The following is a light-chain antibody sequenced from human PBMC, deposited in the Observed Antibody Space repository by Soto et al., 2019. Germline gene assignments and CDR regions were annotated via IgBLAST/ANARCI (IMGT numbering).Light chain of an antibody. J-gene: IGKJ1*01. Sequence: EIVLTQSPGTLSLSPGERATPSCRASQSVGSSHLAWYQQKPGQAPRLLIYGASSRATGIPDRFSGSGSGTDLTLTISRLEPEDFAVYYFQQYGSAPWPFGQGTKVDI. CDR2: GAS. CDR1: QSVGSSH. CDR3: QQYGSAPWP. V-gene: IGKV3-20*01.